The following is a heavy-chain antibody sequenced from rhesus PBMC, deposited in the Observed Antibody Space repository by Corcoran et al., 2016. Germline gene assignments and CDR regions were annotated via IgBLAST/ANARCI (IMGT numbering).Heavy chain of an antibody. D-gene: IGHD3-34*01. CDR2: ISIASSYI. CDR3: TRLGPLGYYFDY. CDR1: GFTFSDYY. V-gene: IGHV3S16*01. J-gene: IGHJ4*01. Sequence: EVQLVESGGGLVQPGGSLRLSCAASGFTFSDYYMSWVRQAPGKGLEWVSSISIASSYIYYADSVNGRFTISRDNAKNSLSLQMNSLKTEDTAVYYCTRLGPLGYYFDYWGQGVLVTVSS.